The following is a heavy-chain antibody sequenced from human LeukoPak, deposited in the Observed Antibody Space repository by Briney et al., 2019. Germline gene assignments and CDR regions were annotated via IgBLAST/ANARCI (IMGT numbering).Heavy chain of an antibody. J-gene: IGHJ4*02. CDR3: ARGRDGYKSFGSIYFDY. CDR2: INPSGGST. V-gene: IGHV1-46*01. D-gene: IGHD5-24*01. CDR1: GYTFTSYY. Sequence: ASVKVSCKASGYTFTSYYMHWARQAPGQGLEWMGIINPSGGSTSYAQKFQGRVTMTRDTSTSTVYMELSSLRSEDTAVYYCARGRDGYKSFGSIYFDYWGQGTLVTVSS.